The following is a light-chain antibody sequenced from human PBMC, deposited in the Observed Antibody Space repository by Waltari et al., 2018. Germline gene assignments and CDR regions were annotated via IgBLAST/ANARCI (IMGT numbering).Light chain of an antibody. V-gene: IGKV3-11*01. J-gene: IGKJ4*01. CDR1: ESVSNY. CDR3: QQGVILPLT. CDR2: DTS. Sequence: EIVLTQSPVTLSLAAGERATLSCRASESVSNYLAWYQQNPGQSPTLLIYDTSKRATGIPGRFSGSGYGTDFTLTINNLEAEDFALYYCQQGVILPLTFGGGTKLEIK.